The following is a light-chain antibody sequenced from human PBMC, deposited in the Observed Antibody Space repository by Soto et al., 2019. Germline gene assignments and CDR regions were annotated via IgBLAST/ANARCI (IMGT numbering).Light chain of an antibody. J-gene: IGKJ5*01. CDR1: QSVRSSY. CDR3: QQYGTSLIT. CDR2: AAS. V-gene: IGKV3-20*01. Sequence: EIVLTQSPGTLSLSPGERATLSCRASQSVRSSYLAWYQQKSGQAPRLLIYAASSRATGIPDRFSGSGSGTDFTLTISRLEPEDFAAYYCQQYGTSLITFGQGTRLEIK.